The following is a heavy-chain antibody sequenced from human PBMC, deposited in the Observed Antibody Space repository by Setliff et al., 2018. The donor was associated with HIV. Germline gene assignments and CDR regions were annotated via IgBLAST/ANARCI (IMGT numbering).Heavy chain of an antibody. J-gene: IGHJ5*02. D-gene: IGHD2-15*01. CDR1: GYTFTSYY. V-gene: IGHV1-46*01. CDR3: ARVRYCSGGSCYGGEYWFDP. Sequence: ASVKVSCKASGYTFTSYYIHWVRQAPGQGLEWMGVIHPSGGSTSYAQSFQDRVTMTRDTSTSTVYMEPSSLRSEDTAVYYCARVRYCSGGSCYGGEYWFDPWGQGTLVTVS. CDR2: IHPSGGST.